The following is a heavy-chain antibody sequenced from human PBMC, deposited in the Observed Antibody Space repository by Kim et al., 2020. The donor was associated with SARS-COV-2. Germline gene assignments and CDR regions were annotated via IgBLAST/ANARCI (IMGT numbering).Heavy chain of an antibody. CDR1: GFTFSSYA. J-gene: IGHJ4*02. Sequence: GGSLRLSCAASGFTFSSYAMSWVRQAPGKGLEWVSAISGSGGSTYYADSVKGRFTISRDNSKNTLYLQMNSLRAEDTAVYYCATHFDWLFKGYFDYWGQGTLVTVSS. CDR3: ATHFDWLFKGYFDY. CDR2: ISGSGGST. V-gene: IGHV3-23*01. D-gene: IGHD3-9*01.